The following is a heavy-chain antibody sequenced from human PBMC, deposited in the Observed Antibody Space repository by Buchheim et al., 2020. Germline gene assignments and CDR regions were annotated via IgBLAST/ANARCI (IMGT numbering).Heavy chain of an antibody. CDR2: IKPDGSES. V-gene: IGHV3-7*01. Sequence: EVQLVESGGGLVQPGGSLRLSCAASGFTFSNFWMNWVRLAPGKGLDWVAKIKPDGSESYYVDSVRGRLTISRANAKNSLSLQMNGLRGEDTALYYCARGYGGYDNWGQGTL. D-gene: IGHD5-12*01. J-gene: IGHJ4*02. CDR3: ARGYGGYDN. CDR1: GFTFSNFW.